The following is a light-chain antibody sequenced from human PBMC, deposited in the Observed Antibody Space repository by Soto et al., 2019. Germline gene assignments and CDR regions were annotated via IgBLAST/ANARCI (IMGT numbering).Light chain of an antibody. CDR1: SSDVGAYNY. CDR3: SSYSTSFFYV. V-gene: IGLV2-14*01. J-gene: IGLJ1*01. Sequence: QSVLTQRASVSGSPGQSITISCTGTSSDVGAYNYVSWYQQHPGEAPKLIIYGVTNRPSGVSYRFSGSKSDYTASLTISGLQAEDEADYYCSSYSTSFFYVFGTGTKVTVL. CDR2: GVT.